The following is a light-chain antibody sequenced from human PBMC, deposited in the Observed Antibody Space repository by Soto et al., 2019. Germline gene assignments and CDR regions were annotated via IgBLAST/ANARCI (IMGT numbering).Light chain of an antibody. CDR1: SSDVGGYNY. J-gene: IGLJ2*01. Sequence: QSALTQPASVSGSPGQSITISCTGTSSDVGGYNYVSWYQHHPGKAPKLMIYQVTNRPSGVSNRFSGGKSGNTASLTISGLPAEDEADYYCSSYTSSSTDVVFGGGTKLTVL. CDR3: SSYTSSSTDVV. V-gene: IGLV2-14*01. CDR2: QVT.